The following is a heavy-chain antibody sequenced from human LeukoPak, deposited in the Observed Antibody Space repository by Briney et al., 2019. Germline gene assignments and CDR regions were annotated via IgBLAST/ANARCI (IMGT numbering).Heavy chain of an antibody. V-gene: IGHV4-4*02. CDR3: ARDRGNSGWYSIHYFDQ. J-gene: IGHJ4*02. CDR1: GGSLSSSNW. Sequence: SETLSLTCAVSGGSLSSSNWWSWVRQPPGKGLEWIGEIYHSGSTNYNPSLKSRVTISVDKSKNQFSLKLSSVTAADTAVYYCARDRGNSGWYSIHYFDQWGQGTLVTVSS. D-gene: IGHD6-19*01. CDR2: IYHSGST.